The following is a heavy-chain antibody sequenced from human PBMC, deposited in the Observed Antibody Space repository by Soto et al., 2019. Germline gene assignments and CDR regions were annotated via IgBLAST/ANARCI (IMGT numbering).Heavy chain of an antibody. J-gene: IGHJ5*02. V-gene: IGHV1-46*03. CDR3: VRESTPTRWFDP. Sequence: SVKVSCKASGYTFTSYYIHWVRQAPGQGLEWMGVINPNGGSTSYAQNFQGRVTMTRDTSTSTVYMELSSLRSEDTAVYYCVRESTPTRWFDPWGQGTLVTVSS. D-gene: IGHD2-2*01. CDR1: GYTFTSYY. CDR2: INPNGGST.